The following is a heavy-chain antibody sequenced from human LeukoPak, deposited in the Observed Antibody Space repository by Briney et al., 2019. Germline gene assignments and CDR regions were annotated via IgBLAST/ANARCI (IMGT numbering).Heavy chain of an antibody. J-gene: IGHJ3*01. CDR1: GYSFTSYC. Sequence: PGASLKISCKVSGYSFTSYCIGWVRQLPGKGLEWMGIIYPGDSGPTYSPSFQGQVTISVDKSISTAYLQWSSLQASDTAMYYCGMSGDRVPLQDDVFDVWGQGTMVTVST. CDR2: IYPGDSGP. V-gene: IGHV5-51*01. CDR3: GMSGDRVPLQDDVFDV. D-gene: IGHD1-26*01.